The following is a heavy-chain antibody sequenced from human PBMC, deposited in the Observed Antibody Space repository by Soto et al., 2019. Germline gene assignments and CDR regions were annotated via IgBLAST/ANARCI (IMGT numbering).Heavy chain of an antibody. CDR1: GVTFSSYG. Sequence: GGSLRLSCAASGVTFSSYGIHWVRQAPGKGLEWVAVISYDGNNKNYADSVKGRFTISRDNSKNTLYLQMDSLGAEDTALYYCGGDSSGYYYPDAFDIWGQGTMVTVSS. CDR3: GGDSSGYYYPDAFDI. CDR2: ISYDGNNK. J-gene: IGHJ3*02. D-gene: IGHD3-22*01. V-gene: IGHV3-30*03.